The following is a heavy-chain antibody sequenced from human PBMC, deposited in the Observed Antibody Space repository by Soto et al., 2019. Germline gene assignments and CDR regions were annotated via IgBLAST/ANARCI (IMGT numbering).Heavy chain of an antibody. J-gene: IGHJ4*02. CDR3: AIDVNRKLMVRGVIIDY. CDR1: GFTFSSYA. D-gene: IGHD3-10*01. V-gene: IGHV3-23*01. Sequence: PGGSLRLPCAASGFTFSSYAMSWVRQAPGKGLEWVSAISGSGGSTYYADSVKGRFTISRDNSKNTLYLQMNRLRAEDTAVYYFAIDVNRKLMVRGVIIDYWGQGTLVTVSS. CDR2: ISGSGGST.